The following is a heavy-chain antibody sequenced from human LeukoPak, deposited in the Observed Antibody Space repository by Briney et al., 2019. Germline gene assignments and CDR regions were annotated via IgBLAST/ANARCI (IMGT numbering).Heavy chain of an antibody. Sequence: ASVKVSCKASGYTFTGYYMHWVRQAPGQGLEWMGWINPNSGGTNYAQKFQGRVTMTRDTSISTAYMELSRLRSDDTAVYYCARGRLTGYYYYYMDVWGKGTTVTVSS. V-gene: IGHV1-2*02. J-gene: IGHJ6*03. D-gene: IGHD3-9*01. CDR1: GYTFTGYY. CDR2: INPNSGGT. CDR3: ARGRLTGYYYYYMDV.